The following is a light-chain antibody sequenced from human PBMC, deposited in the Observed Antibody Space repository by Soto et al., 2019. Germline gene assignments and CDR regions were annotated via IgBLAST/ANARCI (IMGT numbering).Light chain of an antibody. CDR3: SSYTTTITVV. J-gene: IGLJ2*01. CDR1: SSDVGAYNR. Sequence: QSALTQPPSMSGSPGQSVTISCTGTSSDVGAYNRVSWFQQPPGAAPKLIIYEVSNRPSGVPDRFSGSKSGNTASLTISGLQADDEAAYYCSSYTTTITVVFGGGTKLTVL. CDR2: EVS. V-gene: IGLV2-18*02.